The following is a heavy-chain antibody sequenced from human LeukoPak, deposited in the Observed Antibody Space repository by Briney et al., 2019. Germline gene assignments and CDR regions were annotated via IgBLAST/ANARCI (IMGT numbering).Heavy chain of an antibody. CDR2: VYRSGTT. J-gene: IGHJ4*02. CDR1: SLTNGYH. D-gene: IGHD3-22*01. CDR3: ARDKSLFYVDSSGYFQARDFDY. V-gene: IGHV4-38-2*02. Sequence: IPSETLSLTCTASSLTNGYHWGWLRQSPGKGLEWIGSVYRSGTTYYSPSLTTRVDISIDTSKKQFSLKLSSVTAADTAVYYCARDKSLFYVDSSGYFQARDFDYWGQGILVTVSS.